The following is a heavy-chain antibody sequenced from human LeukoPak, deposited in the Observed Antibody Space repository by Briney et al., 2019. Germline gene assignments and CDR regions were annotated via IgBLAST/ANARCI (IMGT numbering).Heavy chain of an antibody. CDR1: GFTFSSYA. J-gene: IGHJ4*02. CDR2: ISGSGGST. D-gene: IGHD2-8*01. V-gene: IGHV3-23*01. CDR3: ATPGPEYCTNGVCTFDY. Sequence: RSGGSLRLSCVASGFTFSSYAMSWVRQAPGKGLEWVSAISGSGGSTYYADSVKGRFTISRDNSKNTLYLQMNSLRAEDTAVYYCATPGPEYCTNGVCTFDYWGQGTLVTVSS.